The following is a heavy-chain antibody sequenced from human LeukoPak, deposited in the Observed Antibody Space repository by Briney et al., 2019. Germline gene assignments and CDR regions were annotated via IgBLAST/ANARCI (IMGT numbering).Heavy chain of an antibody. J-gene: IGHJ4*02. V-gene: IGHV1-69*01. D-gene: IGHD5-18*01. Sequence: SVKVSCKASGGTFSSYAISWVRQAPGQGLEWMGGIIPIFGTANYAQKFQGRVTITADESTSTAYMEPSSLRSEDTAVYYCARGTGIQLEVFDYWGQGTLVTVSS. CDR1: GGTFSSYA. CDR3: ARGTGIQLEVFDY. CDR2: IIPIFGTA.